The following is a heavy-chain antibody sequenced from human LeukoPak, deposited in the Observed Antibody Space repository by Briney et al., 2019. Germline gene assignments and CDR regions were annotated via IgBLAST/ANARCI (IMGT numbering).Heavy chain of an antibody. Sequence: GASVKVSCKASGYTFTSYGISWVRQAPGQGLEWMGWINPNSGGTNYAQKFQGRVTMTRDTSISTAYMELSRLRSDDTAVYYCARELNYDSSGYYFDYWSQGTLVTVSS. CDR1: GYTFTSYG. J-gene: IGHJ4*02. CDR3: ARELNYDSSGYYFDY. V-gene: IGHV1-2*02. D-gene: IGHD3-22*01. CDR2: INPNSGGT.